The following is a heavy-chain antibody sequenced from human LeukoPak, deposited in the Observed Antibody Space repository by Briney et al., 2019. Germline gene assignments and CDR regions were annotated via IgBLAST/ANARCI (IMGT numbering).Heavy chain of an antibody. V-gene: IGHV1-2*06. J-gene: IGHJ4*02. Sequence: ASVKVSCRTSGYTFINYQIHWVRQAPDQGLEWMGRINSNSGATVFAQKFQGRVTMTRDTSINTVYMELSSLEFDDTAVYYCMRTWWTEACSSSSCFTPDFDYWGQGTPVTVSS. CDR2: INSNSGAT. CDR1: GYTFINYQ. CDR3: MRTWWTEACSSSSCFTPDFDY. D-gene: IGHD2-2*02.